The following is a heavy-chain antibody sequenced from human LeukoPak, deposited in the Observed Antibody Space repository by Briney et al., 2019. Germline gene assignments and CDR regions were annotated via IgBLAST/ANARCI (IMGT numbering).Heavy chain of an antibody. V-gene: IGHV4-4*07. CDR2: IYTSGST. J-gene: IGHJ4*02. Sequence: SETLSLTCTVSGGSISSYYWSWIRQPAGKGLEWIGRIYTSGSTNYNPSLKSRVTISVDTSKNQFSLKLSSVTAADTAVYYCARGRWLRAPFDYWGQGTLVTVSP. CDR3: ARGRWLRAPFDY. CDR1: GGSISSYY. D-gene: IGHD5-24*01.